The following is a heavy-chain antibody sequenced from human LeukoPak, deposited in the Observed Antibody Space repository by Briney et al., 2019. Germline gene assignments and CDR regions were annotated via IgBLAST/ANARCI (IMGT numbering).Heavy chain of an antibody. J-gene: IGHJ6*02. D-gene: IGHD3-16*01. CDR1: GFTFSSYG. Sequence: GGSLRLSCAASGFTFSSYGMHWVRQAPGKGLEWVAVISYDGSNKYYADSVKGRFTISRDNSKNTLYLQMNSLRAGDTAVYYCAKEWGYYGMDVWGQGTTVTVSS. CDR3: AKEWGYYGMDV. V-gene: IGHV3-30*18. CDR2: ISYDGSNK.